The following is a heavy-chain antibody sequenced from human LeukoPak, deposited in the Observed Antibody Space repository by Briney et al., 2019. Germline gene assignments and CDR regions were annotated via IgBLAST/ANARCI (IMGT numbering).Heavy chain of an antibody. J-gene: IGHJ6*02. CDR1: GFTLSSYA. Sequence: GGSLRLSCAASGFTLSSYAMSWVRQAPGKGLEWVSAISGSGGSTNYADSVKGRFTVSRDNSKNTLYLQMNSLRAEDTAVYYCAKDLGYSSSWYLLSDYYYYGMDVWGQGTTVTVSS. CDR3: AKDLGYSSSWYLLSDYYYYGMDV. V-gene: IGHV3-23*01. D-gene: IGHD6-13*01. CDR2: ISGSGGST.